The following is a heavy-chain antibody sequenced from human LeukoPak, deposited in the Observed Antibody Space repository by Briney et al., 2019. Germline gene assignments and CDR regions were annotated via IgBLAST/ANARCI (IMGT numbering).Heavy chain of an antibody. V-gene: IGHV3-20*04. J-gene: IGHJ6*04. D-gene: IGHD3-10*02. CDR2: INWNGGST. Sequence: GGSLRLSCAASGFSFDDYGMSWVRQAPGKGLEWVSGINWNGGSTGYADSVKGRFTISRDNSKNSLYLQMNSLRAEDTAVYYCAELGITMIGGVWGKGTTVTISS. CDR3: AELGITMIGGV. CDR1: GFSFDDYG.